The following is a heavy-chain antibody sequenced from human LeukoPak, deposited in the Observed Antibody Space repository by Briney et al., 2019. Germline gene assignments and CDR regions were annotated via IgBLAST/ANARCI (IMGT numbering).Heavy chain of an antibody. V-gene: IGHV1-69*06. Sequence: SVKVSCKASGGTFSSYAISWVRQAPGQGLEWMGGIIPIFGTANYAQKFQGRVTITADKSTSTAYMELSSLRSEDTAVYYCARYREGVDAFDIWGQGTMVTVFS. J-gene: IGHJ3*02. CDR3: ARYREGVDAFDI. CDR2: IIPIFGTA. D-gene: IGHD3-10*01. CDR1: GGTFSSYA.